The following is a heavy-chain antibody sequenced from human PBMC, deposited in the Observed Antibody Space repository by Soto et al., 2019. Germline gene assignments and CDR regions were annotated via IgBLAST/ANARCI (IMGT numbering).Heavy chain of an antibody. D-gene: IGHD5-18*01. CDR1: GGTFSKYA. J-gene: IGHJ5*02. V-gene: IGHV1-69*05. CDR3: ARGPGIQRGSVGSFDP. Sequence: ASVKVSCKASGGTFSKYAISWVRQAPGQGLEWLGGIIPMFGTPNYAQKFQGRVTVTRDTSTSTVYMELNSLRSDDTAVYFCARGPGIQRGSVGSFDPWGQGTLVTVSS. CDR2: IIPMFGTP.